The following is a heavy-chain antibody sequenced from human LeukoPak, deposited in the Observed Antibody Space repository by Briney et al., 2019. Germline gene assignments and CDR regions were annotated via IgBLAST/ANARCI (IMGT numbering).Heavy chain of an antibody. Sequence: PSETLSLTCAVYGGSFSGYYWSWIRQPPGKGLEWIGEINHSGSTNYNPSLKSRVTISVDTSKNQFSLKLGSVTAADTAVYYCARGYFSSNWFDPWGQGTLVTVSS. J-gene: IGHJ5*02. CDR3: ARGYFSSNWFDP. CDR1: GGSFSGYY. D-gene: IGHD3-3*01. CDR2: INHSGST. V-gene: IGHV4-34*01.